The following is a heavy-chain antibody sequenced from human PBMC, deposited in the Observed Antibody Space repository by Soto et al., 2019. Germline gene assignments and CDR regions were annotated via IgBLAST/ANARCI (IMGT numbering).Heavy chain of an antibody. CDR1: GFTFSSYW. J-gene: IGHJ6*02. CDR3: ARDHIVVVVAATPYYYGMDV. D-gene: IGHD2-15*01. V-gene: IGHV3-74*01. Sequence: GGSLTLSCAASGFTFSSYWMHWVRQAPGKGLVWVSRINSDESSTSYADSVKGRFNNSRDNAKNSLYLQMNSLRDEDTAVYYCARDHIVVVVAATPYYYGMDVWGQGTTVTVSS. CDR2: INSDESST.